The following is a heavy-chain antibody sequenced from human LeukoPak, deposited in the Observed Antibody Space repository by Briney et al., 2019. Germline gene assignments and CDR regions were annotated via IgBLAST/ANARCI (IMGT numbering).Heavy chain of an antibody. D-gene: IGHD3-10*01. J-gene: IGHJ4*02. CDR1: GFTFSNAW. CDR2: IRSKTDGGTT. V-gene: IGHV3-15*01. CDR3: STERYGSGRRNFDY. Sequence: GGSLRLSCAASGFTFSNAWMSWVRQAPGKGLEWVGHIRSKTDGGTTDYAAPVEGRFTISRDDSKNTLYLQMNSLRTEDTAVYYCSTERYGSGRRNFDYWGQGTLVTVSS.